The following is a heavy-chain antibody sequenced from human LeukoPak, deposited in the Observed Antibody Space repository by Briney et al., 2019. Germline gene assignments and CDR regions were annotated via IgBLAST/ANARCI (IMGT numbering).Heavy chain of an antibody. CDR2: ITAYNGNT. J-gene: IGHJ3*01. D-gene: IGHD3-10*01. V-gene: IGHV1-18*01. CDR3: ARSSGSHDAFDV. CDR1: GYTFTSYD. Sequence: ASVKFSCKASGYTFTSYDINWVRQAPGQGLEWMGWITAYNGNTNYAQKLQGRVTVTTDTSTSTVYMELRSLRSDDTAVYYCARSSGSHDAFDVWGQGTMVTVSS.